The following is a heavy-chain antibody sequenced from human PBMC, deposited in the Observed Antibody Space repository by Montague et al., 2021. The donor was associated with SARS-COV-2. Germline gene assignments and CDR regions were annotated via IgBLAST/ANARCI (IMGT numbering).Heavy chain of an antibody. CDR2: VYFSGFT. Sequence: SETLSLTCTVSGGSISSSDYYWGWIRQPPGKGLEWIGSVYFSGFTYYNPFLKSRVTIPVDTSKNQLSLKLSSATAADTAAHYCARHGDRAEGRLSWFDPWGQGTLVTVSS. J-gene: IGHJ5*02. D-gene: IGHD3-3*01. CDR1: GGSISSSDYY. V-gene: IGHV4-39*01. CDR3: ARHGDRAEGRLSWFDP.